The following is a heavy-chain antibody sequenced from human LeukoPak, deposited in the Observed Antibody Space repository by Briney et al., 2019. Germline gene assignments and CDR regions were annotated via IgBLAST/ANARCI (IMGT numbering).Heavy chain of an antibody. CDR2: FDPEDGET. V-gene: IGHV1-24*01. J-gene: IGHJ4*02. CDR1: GYTLTELS. D-gene: IGHD6-13*01. CDR3: ARAPPYSSSWYGALRY. Sequence: ASVKVSCKVSGYTLTELSMHWVRQAPGKGLEWMGGFDPEDGETIYAQKFQGRVTMTEDTSTDTAYMELSSLRSEDTAVYYCARAPPYSSSWYGALRYWGQGTLVTVSS.